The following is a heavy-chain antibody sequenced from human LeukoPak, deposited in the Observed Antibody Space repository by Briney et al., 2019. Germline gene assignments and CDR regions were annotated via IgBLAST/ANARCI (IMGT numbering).Heavy chain of an antibody. V-gene: IGHV1-3*01. J-gene: IGHJ4*02. CDR3: ARDGHYDFWSGPFDY. Sequence: KFQGRVTITRDTSASTAYMELSSLRSEDTAVYYCARDGHYDFWSGPFDYRGQGTLVTVSS. D-gene: IGHD3-3*01.